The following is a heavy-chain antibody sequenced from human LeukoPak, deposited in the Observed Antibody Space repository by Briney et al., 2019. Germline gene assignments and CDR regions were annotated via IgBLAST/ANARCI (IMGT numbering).Heavy chain of an antibody. V-gene: IGHV3-7*01. D-gene: IGHD2-2*01. J-gene: IGHJ4*02. CDR3: ARVGAPGAADY. CDR2: IKEDGREN. CDR1: GFTFSGFW. Sequence: GGSLRLSCEASGFTFSGFWMSWVRQAPGEGRECVAHIKEDGRENWFVDPVRDRFTISRDNAKNSLYLQMNSLRAEDTAVYYCARVGAPGAADYWGQGTLVSVSS.